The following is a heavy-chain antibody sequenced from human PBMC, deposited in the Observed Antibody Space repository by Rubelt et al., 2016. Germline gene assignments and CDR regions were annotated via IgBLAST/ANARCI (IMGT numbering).Heavy chain of an antibody. CDR2: IWYDGSNK. CDR1: GFTFSSYG. J-gene: IGHJ4*02. D-gene: IGHD3-22*01. V-gene: IGHV3-33*01. Sequence: QVQLVESGGGVVQPGRSLRLSCAASGFTFSSYGMHWVRQAPGKGLEWVAVIWYDGSNKYYADSVKGLFTISRDNSKNTLYLQMNSLRAEDTAGYYCAREQTYYYDSSGYYEDYWGQGTLVTVSS. CDR3: AREQTYYYDSSGYYEDY.